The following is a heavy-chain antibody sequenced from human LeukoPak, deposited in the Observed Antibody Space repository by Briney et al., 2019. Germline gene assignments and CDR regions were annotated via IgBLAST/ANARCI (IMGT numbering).Heavy chain of an antibody. J-gene: IGHJ4*02. CDR1: GFTFSDHY. CDR2: TRNKANSYTT. V-gene: IGHV3-72*01. D-gene: IGHD1-26*01. CDR3: SRSSVYSGTYYFDY. Sequence: GGSLRLSCAASGFTFSDHYMDWVRQAPGKGLEWVGRTRNKANSYTTEYAASVKGRFTISRDDSKNSLYLQMNSLKTEDTAVYYCSRSSVYSGTYYFDYWGQGTLVTVSS.